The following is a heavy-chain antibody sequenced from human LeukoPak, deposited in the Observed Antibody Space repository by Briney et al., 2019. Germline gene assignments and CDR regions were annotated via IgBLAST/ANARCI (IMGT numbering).Heavy chain of an antibody. V-gene: IGHV4-59*01. CDR3: ARGGDSSGYYLGGAFDI. CDR1: GGSISSYY. Sequence: PETLSLTCTVSGGSISSYYWSWIRQPPGKGLEWIGYIYYSGSTNYNPSLKSRVTISVDSSQNQFSLKLSSVTAADTAVYYCARGGDSSGYYLGGAFDIWGQGTMVTVSS. D-gene: IGHD3-22*01. J-gene: IGHJ3*02. CDR2: IYYSGST.